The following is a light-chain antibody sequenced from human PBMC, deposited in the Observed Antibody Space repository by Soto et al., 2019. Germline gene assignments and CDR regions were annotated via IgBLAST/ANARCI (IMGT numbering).Light chain of an antibody. Sequence: QSALTQPASVSGSPGQSITISCTGTSSDVGRYNYVSWYQQHPGKAPKLMIYDVSNRPSGVFNRFSGSKSGNTASLTISGLQAEDEADYYCSSYTSSSTLVFGGGTQLTVL. CDR3: SSYTSSSTLV. V-gene: IGLV2-14*01. CDR1: SSDVGRYNY. CDR2: DVS. J-gene: IGLJ7*01.